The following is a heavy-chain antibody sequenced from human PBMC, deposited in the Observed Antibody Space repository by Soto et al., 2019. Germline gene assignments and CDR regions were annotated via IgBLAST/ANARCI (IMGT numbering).Heavy chain of an antibody. J-gene: IGHJ6*03. CDR2: TYYRSRWYN. D-gene: IGHD1-7*01. CDR1: GDSVSSNSAA. CDR3: SGTTSHQWYYMDV. V-gene: IGHV6-1*01. Sequence: SQTLSLTCAISGDSVSSNSAAWNWIRLSPSKGLEWLARTYYRSRWYNDYAVSVRSRITVNPDTSKNQFSLQLTSVTPEDTAVYYCSGTTSHQWYYMDVWGKGTTVTVAS.